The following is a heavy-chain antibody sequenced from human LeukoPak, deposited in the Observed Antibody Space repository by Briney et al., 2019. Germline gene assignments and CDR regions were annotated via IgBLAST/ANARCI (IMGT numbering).Heavy chain of an antibody. Sequence: GGSLRLSCAASRFTFSNYARNWVRQAPGKGLEWVSGLSDSGGSTYYADPVKGRFTISRDNSKTPLYLQMNSLRAEDTAVYYCATSRGAPIAVFGVLIRPFDHWGQGTLVTVSS. V-gene: IGHV3-23*01. CDR3: ATSRGAPIAVFGVLIRPFDH. D-gene: IGHD3-3*01. CDR1: RFTFSNYA. J-gene: IGHJ4*02. CDR2: LSDSGGST.